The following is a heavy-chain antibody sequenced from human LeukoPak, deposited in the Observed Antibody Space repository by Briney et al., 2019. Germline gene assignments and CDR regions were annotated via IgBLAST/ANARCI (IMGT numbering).Heavy chain of an antibody. Sequence: GGSLSLSCAASGFTFSSYSMMWVRQAPGKGLEWVSYISSSSTTIHYADSVKGRFTISRDNSKNTLYLQMNSLRGEDTALYYCTRDRGSLEYDYWGQGTLVTVSS. V-gene: IGHV3-48*04. CDR2: ISSSSTTI. CDR3: TRDRGSLEYDY. CDR1: GFTFSSYS. D-gene: IGHD1-26*01. J-gene: IGHJ4*02.